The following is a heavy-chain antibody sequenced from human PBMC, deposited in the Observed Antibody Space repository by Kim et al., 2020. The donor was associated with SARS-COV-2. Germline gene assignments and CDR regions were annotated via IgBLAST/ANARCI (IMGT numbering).Heavy chain of an antibody. CDR2: ST. CDR3: ARGGRGSSHY. D-gene: IGHD1-26*01. Sequence: STNSSPALESRVTISVDTSKNQFSLKLSSVTAADTAVYYCARGGRGSSHYWGQGTLVTVSS. J-gene: IGHJ4*02. V-gene: IGHV4-34*01.